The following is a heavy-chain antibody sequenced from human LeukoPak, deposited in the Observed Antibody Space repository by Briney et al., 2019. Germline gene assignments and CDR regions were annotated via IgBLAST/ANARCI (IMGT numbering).Heavy chain of an antibody. CDR3: AELGITMIGGV. D-gene: IGHD3-10*02. V-gene: IGHV3-23*01. Sequence: GGSLRLSCAASGFIFYSYALSWVRQAPGKGLEWVSSISGSGGSTYYADSVKGRFTISRDNSKNSLYLQMNSLRAEDTAVYYCAELGITMIGGVWGKGTTVTISS. J-gene: IGHJ6*04. CDR1: GFIFYSYA. CDR2: ISGSGGST.